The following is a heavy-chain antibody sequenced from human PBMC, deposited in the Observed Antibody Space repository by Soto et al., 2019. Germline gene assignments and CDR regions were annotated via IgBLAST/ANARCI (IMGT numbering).Heavy chain of an antibody. CDR2: IYWNDDK. CDR1: GFSLSTIGVG. V-gene: IGHV2-5*01. CDR3: AHSSPLGRYCSSTSCPYGMDV. Sequence: SXPTRVNPTQTLTLTCTFSGFSLSTIGVGVGWIRQPPGKALEWLALIYWNDDKRYSPSLKSRLTITKDTSKNQVVLTMTNMDPVDTATYYCAHSSPLGRYCSSTSCPYGMDVWGQGTTVTVSS. J-gene: IGHJ6*02. D-gene: IGHD2-2*01.